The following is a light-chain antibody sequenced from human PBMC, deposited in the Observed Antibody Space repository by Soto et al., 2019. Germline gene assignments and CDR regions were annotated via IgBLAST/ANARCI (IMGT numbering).Light chain of an antibody. J-gene: IGLJ3*02. CDR3: SSYVGNNNLV. CDR1: FNDVGGYNY. Sequence: QSVLTQPPSASGSPGQSVTISCSGTFNDVGGYNYVSWYQQHPGKAPKVIIYEVYKRPSGVPDRFSGSKSGKTASLTVSGLQADDEADYDCSSYVGNNNLVFGGGTKLTVL. CDR2: EVY. V-gene: IGLV2-8*01.